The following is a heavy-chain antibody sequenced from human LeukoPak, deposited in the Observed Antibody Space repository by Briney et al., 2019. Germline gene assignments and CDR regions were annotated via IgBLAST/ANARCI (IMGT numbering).Heavy chain of an antibody. J-gene: IGHJ2*01. CDR2: IYYTGST. CDR3: ARKQGGYWYFDL. Sequence: SETLSHTCTVSGGSISTYYWSWIRQSPGKGVEWIGYIYYTGSTNYNPSLRSRVTISVDTSKNQFSLKMSSVTAADTAVYYCARKQGGYWYFDLWGRGTLVSVSS. D-gene: IGHD3-16*01. V-gene: IGHV4-59*01. CDR1: GGSISTYY.